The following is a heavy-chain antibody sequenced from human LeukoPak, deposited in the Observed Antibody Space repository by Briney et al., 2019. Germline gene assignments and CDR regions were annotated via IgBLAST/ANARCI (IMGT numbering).Heavy chain of an antibody. CDR3: ARGGGYFDY. D-gene: IGHD3-10*01. Sequence: SETLSLTCTVSGGSISGGSYYWSWIRQPPGKGLEWIGYIYYSGSTKYNLSLKSRVTISVDTSKNQLSLKLSSVTAADTAVYYCARGGGYFDYWGQGTLVTVSS. CDR1: GGSISGGSYY. V-gene: IGHV4-61*01. CDR2: IYYSGST. J-gene: IGHJ4*02.